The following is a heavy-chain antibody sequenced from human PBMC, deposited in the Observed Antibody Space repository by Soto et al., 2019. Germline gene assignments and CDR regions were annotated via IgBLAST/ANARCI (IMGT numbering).Heavy chain of an antibody. J-gene: IGHJ6*02. Sequence: GGSLRLSCAASGFTFSYHTLNWVRQAPGKGLEWVAVISYDGDNKYIAESVKGRFTISRDNSKNTVSLQMNSLRAEDTAMYFCARGTTTSAFSAMDVWGQGTTVTVSS. CDR3: ARGTTTSAFSAMDV. V-gene: IGHV3-30-3*01. CDR1: GFTFSYHT. D-gene: IGHD1-1*01. CDR2: ISYDGDNK.